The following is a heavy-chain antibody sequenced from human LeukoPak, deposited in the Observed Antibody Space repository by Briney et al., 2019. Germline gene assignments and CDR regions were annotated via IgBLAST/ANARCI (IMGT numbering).Heavy chain of an antibody. V-gene: IGHV3-23*01. CDR3: AKVGGYTTGWSDY. Sequence: PGGSLRLSCEASGFTFSNYAMTWVRQAPGKGLEWVSTISGSGVTTHYADSVKGRFTISRDNSKNTLYLQMNSPRAEDTALYYCAKVGGYTTGWSDYWGQGTLVTVSS. D-gene: IGHD6-19*01. J-gene: IGHJ4*02. CDR1: GFTFSNYA. CDR2: ISGSGVTT.